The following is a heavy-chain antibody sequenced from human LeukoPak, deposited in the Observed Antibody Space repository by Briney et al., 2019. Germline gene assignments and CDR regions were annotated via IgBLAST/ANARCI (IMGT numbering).Heavy chain of an antibody. CDR3: TTGILLWFGELSEN. D-gene: IGHD3-10*01. J-gene: IGHJ4*02. CDR2: IKSKTDGGTT. Sequence: PGGSLRLSCAASGFTFSNAWMSWVRQAPGKGLEWVGRIKSKTDGGTTDYAAPVKGRFTISRDDSKNTLYLQMNSLKTEDTAVYYRTTGILLWFGELSENWGQGTLVTVSS. CDR1: GFTFSNAW. V-gene: IGHV3-15*01.